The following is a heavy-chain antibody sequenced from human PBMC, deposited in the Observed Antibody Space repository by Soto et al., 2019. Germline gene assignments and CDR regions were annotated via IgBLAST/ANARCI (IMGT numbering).Heavy chain of an antibody. V-gene: IGHV3-21*01. CDR1: GFTFSSYS. J-gene: IGHJ3*02. D-gene: IGHD1-26*01. CDR2: ISSSSSYI. Sequence: EVQLVESGGGLVKPGGSLRLSCAASGFTFSSYSMNWVRQAPGKGLEWVSSISSSSSYIYYADSVKGRFTISRDNAKKSLYLQMNSLRAEDTAVYYCARDSGGSYNADAFDIWGQGTMVTVSS. CDR3: ARDSGGSYNADAFDI.